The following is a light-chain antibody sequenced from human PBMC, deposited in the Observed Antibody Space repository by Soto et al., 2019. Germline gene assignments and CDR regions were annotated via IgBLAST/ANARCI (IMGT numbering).Light chain of an antibody. CDR2: EVS. J-gene: IGLJ2*01. V-gene: IGLV2-14*01. CDR1: ISDVGGYNY. Sequence: QSDLTQTASVSGSPGQSITISCTGTISDVGGYNYVSWYEKQPGKAPKLMIYEVSTRPSGVSNRFSGSTSGNTASLTIYGLQAEDVADYSSVSYKYVRTHVVFGGWTKLTGL. CDR3: VSYKYVRTHVV.